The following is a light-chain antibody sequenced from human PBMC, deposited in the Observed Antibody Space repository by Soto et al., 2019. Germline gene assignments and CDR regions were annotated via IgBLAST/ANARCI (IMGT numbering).Light chain of an antibody. CDR2: EVT. V-gene: IGLV2-14*01. J-gene: IGLJ1*01. Sequence: QSALTQPASVSGSPGQSITLSCTGTTSDVGGYHFVSWYQQHPGKAPKLMIYEVTNRPSGVSSRFSGSKSGNTASLTISGLQAADEADYYCASYLTTSPLEVFGTGTKLTVL. CDR1: TSDVGGYHF. CDR3: ASYLTTSPLEV.